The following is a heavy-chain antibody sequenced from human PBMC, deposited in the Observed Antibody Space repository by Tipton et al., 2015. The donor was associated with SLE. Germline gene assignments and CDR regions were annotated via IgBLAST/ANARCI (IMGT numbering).Heavy chain of an antibody. J-gene: IGHJ3*02. V-gene: IGHV3-30*04. Sequence: SLRLSCAASGFTFSSYAMHWVRQAPGKGLEWVAVISYDGSNKYYADSVKGRFTISRDNSKNTLYLQMNSLRAEDTAVYYCARSQDGYCSSTSCYLAFDIWGQGTMVTVSS. CDR2: ISYDGSNK. CDR1: GFTFSSYA. D-gene: IGHD2-2*01. CDR3: ARSQDGYCSSTSCYLAFDI.